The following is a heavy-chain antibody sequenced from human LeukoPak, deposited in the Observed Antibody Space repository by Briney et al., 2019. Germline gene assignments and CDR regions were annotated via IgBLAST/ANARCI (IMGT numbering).Heavy chain of an antibody. CDR2: IIPIFGTA. J-gene: IGHJ4*02. CDR1: GGTFSSYA. Sequence: ASVKVSCKASGGTFSSYAISWVRQAPGQGLEWMGGIIPIFGTANYAQKFQGRVTITTDESTSTAYMELSSLRSEDTAVYYCASQAGFTKVGATGEARFDYWGQGTLVTVSS. V-gene: IGHV1-69*05. D-gene: IGHD1-26*01. CDR3: ASQAGFTKVGATGEARFDY.